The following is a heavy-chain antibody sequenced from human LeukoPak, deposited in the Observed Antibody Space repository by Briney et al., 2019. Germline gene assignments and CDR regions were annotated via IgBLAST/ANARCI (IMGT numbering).Heavy chain of an antibody. D-gene: IGHD6-13*01. CDR3: ARGPTAGDPFYYFDY. CDR2: IYYSGST. Sequence: SETLSLTCTVSGGSISSYYWSWIRQPPGKGLEWIGYIYYSGSTNYNPSLKSRVTMSVDTSKNQFSLKLSSVTAADTAVYYCARGPTAGDPFYYFDYWGQGTLVTVSS. J-gene: IGHJ4*02. CDR1: GGSISSYY. V-gene: IGHV4-59*01.